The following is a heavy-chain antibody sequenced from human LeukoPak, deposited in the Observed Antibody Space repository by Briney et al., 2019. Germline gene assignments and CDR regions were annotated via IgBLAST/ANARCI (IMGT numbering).Heavy chain of an antibody. V-gene: IGHV7-4-1*02. J-gene: IGHJ4*02. CDR1: GYTFSGYA. D-gene: IGHD6-6*01. CDR2: INTNTGNP. CDR3: ARGANSVYSSSYRY. Sequence: ASVKVSCKASGYTFSGYAMNWVRQAPGQGLEWMGWINTNTGNPTYAQGFTGRFVFSLDTSVSTAYLQISSLKAEDTAVYYCARGANSVYSSSYRYWGQGTLVTVSS.